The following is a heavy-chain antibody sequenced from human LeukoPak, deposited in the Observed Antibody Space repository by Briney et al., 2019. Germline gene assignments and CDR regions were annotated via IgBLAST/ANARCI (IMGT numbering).Heavy chain of an antibody. CDR1: GGSISSGDYY. J-gene: IGHJ1*01. D-gene: IGHD3-22*01. CDR2: IYYSGST. V-gene: IGHV4-30-4*08. CDR3: ARVGNYYDSSGYPLYFQH. Sequence: PSQTLSLTCTVSGGSISSGDYYWSWIRQPPGKGLEWIGYIYYSGSTYYNPSLKSRVTISVDTSKNQFSLKLSSVTAADTAVYYCARVGNYYDSSGYPLYFQHWGQGTLVTVSS.